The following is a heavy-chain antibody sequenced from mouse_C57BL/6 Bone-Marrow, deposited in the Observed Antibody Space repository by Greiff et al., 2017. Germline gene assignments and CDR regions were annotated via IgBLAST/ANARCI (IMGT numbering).Heavy chain of an antibody. D-gene: IGHD2-1*01. J-gene: IGHJ3*01. Sequence: VKLQESGAELAKPGASVKLSCKASGYTFTSYWMHWVKQRPGQGLEWIGYINPSSGYTKYNQKFKDKATLTADKSSSTAYMQLSSLTDEDSAVYYCAREPYGNYEGFAYWGQGTLVTVSA. CDR3: AREPYGNYEGFAY. CDR1: GYTFTSYW. V-gene: IGHV1-7*01. CDR2: INPSSGYT.